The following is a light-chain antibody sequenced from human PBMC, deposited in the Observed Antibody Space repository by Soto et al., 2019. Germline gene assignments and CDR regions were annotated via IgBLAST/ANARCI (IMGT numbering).Light chain of an antibody. Sequence: QSVLTQSPSVSGAPGQRVTISCTGSSSNIGAGYDVHWCQQLPGRAPKLLIYGNSYRPSGVPDRFSGSQSGTSASLAITGLQVEDEAHYYCQSYDNRLSVIFGGGTKLTVL. CDR1: SSNIGAGYD. J-gene: IGLJ2*01. CDR2: GNS. V-gene: IGLV1-40*01. CDR3: QSYDNRLSVI.